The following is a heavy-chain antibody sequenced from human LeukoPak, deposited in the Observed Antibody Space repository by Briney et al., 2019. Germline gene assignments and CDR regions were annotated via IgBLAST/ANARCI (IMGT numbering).Heavy chain of an antibody. V-gene: IGHV3-21*01. Sequence: PGGSLRLSCAASGFSFSSYSMNWVRQAPGKGLEWVSSISSSSSYICYADSVKGRFTISRDNAKNSLYLQMNSLRAEDTAVYYCARDNCSGGSCYPDLDYWGQGTLVTVSS. CDR3: ARDNCSGGSCYPDLDY. J-gene: IGHJ4*02. CDR2: ISSSSSYI. CDR1: GFSFSSYS. D-gene: IGHD2-15*01.